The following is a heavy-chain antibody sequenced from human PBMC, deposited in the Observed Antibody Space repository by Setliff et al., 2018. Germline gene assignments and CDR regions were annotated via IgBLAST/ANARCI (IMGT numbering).Heavy chain of an antibody. V-gene: IGHV1-2*02. CDR3: ARDRSTVIRGVTSFFYYYMDV. CDR2: INPGSGAT. J-gene: IGHJ6*03. D-gene: IGHD3-10*01. Sequence: ASVKVSCKASGYTFTGYYMHWVRLAPGQGLEWMGWINPGSGATNLAQRFQGRVTMTRDTSISTAYMELSSLRSDDTAVYYCARDRSTVIRGVTSFFYYYMDVWGGGTTVTVSS. CDR1: GYTFTGYY.